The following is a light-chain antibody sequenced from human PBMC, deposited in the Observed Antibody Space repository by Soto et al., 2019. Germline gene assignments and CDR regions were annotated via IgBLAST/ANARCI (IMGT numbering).Light chain of an antibody. CDR1: QAISNY. CDR2: DAS. Sequence: DIQMTQSPYSLSASVGDRVTITCQASQAISNYLNWYQQKPGKAPKLLIYDASNLETGVPSRFSGSGSGTDFTFTISSLQPEDIATYYCQQYDNLPLTFGGGTKVEIK. CDR3: QQYDNLPLT. V-gene: IGKV1-33*01. J-gene: IGKJ4*01.